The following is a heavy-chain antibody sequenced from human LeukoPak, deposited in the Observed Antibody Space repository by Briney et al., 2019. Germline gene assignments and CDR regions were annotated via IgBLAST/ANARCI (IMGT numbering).Heavy chain of an antibody. V-gene: IGHV1-69*05. J-gene: IGHJ4*02. CDR2: IIPIFGTA. CDR1: GGTFSSYA. CDR3: ARATPHYDILTGYYTSGQFDY. D-gene: IGHD3-9*01. Sequence: SAKVSCKASGGTFSSYAISWVRQAPGQGLEWMGGIIPIFGTANYAQKFQGRVTITTDESTSTAYMELSSLRSEDTAVYYCARATPHYDILTGYYTSGQFDYWGQGTLVTVSS.